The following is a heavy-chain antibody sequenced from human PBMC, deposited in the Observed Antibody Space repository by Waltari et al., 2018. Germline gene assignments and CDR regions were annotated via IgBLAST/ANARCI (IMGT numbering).Heavy chain of an antibody. CDR1: GGTFSSYA. J-gene: IGHJ3*02. D-gene: IGHD3-22*01. V-gene: IGHV1-69*01. Sequence: QVQLVQSGAEVKKPGSSVKVSCKASGGTFSSYAIRWVRQAPGPGLEWMGGIIPIFGTANYAQKFQGRVTITADESTSTAYMELSSLRSEDTAVYYCARENYYDSSGYYERNAFDIWGQGTMVTVSS. CDR2: IIPIFGTA. CDR3: ARENYYDSSGYYERNAFDI.